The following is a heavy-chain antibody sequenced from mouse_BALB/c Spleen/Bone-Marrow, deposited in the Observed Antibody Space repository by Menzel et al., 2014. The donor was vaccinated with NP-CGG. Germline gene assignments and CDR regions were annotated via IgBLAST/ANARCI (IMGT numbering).Heavy chain of an antibody. CDR1: GYSITSGYF. J-gene: IGHJ2*01. Sequence: EVQLQQSGPGPVKPSRSLSLTCSVTGYSITSGYFWNWIRQFPGNKLEWMGYISFDGSNNYNPSLKNRISITRDTSKNQFFLKLSSVTTEDSSTYYCARTYNRYGAYYFDCWGQGTTLTVSS. V-gene: IGHV3-6*02. D-gene: IGHD2-14*01. CDR2: ISFDGSN. CDR3: ARTYNRYGAYYFDC.